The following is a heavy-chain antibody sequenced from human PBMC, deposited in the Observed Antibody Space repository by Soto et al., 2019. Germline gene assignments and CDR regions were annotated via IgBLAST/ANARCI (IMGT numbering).Heavy chain of an antibody. CDR3: VSSNRGVCYE. D-gene: IGHD2-21*02. CDR2: MTYGGGT. CDR1: GGTISTSPRY. V-gene: IGHV4-39*01. J-gene: IGHJ4*02. Sequence: XETLSLTCTVSGGTISTSPRYWGWVRQSPGKGLTWIGSMTYGGGTAYYNTSLKSRVTISVDTAKNQVSLTLSSVTAADTAVYYCVSSNRGVCYEWGQGTVVTVSS.